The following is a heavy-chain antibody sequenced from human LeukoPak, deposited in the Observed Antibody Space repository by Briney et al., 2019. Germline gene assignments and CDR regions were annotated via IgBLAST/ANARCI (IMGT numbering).Heavy chain of an antibody. CDR2: IHYSGST. Sequence: SETLSLTCTVSGGSISSSSSYWGWICQPPGKGLEWIGTIHYSGSTHYNPCLKSRVTISVDTSKNQFSLKLSSVTAADTAVYYCASDRGGYATDYWGQGTLVTVSS. J-gene: IGHJ4*02. V-gene: IGHV4-39*01. D-gene: IGHD5-12*01. CDR3: ASDRGGYATDY. CDR1: GGSISSSSSY.